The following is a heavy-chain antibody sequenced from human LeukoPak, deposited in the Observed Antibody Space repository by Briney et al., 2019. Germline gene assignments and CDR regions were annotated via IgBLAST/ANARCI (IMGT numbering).Heavy chain of an antibody. CDR1: GYTFTTYG. D-gene: IGHD3-16*01. V-gene: IGHV3-53*01. J-gene: IGHJ4*02. Sequence: GGSLRLSCVGSGYTFTTYGMSWVRQAPGKGLEWVSFIYSAGSTHYSDSVKGRFTISIDNSKNTLYLQMNSLRAEDTAVYYCARRAGAYTHPYDYWGQGTLVTVSS. CDR3: ARRAGAYTHPYDY. CDR2: IYSAGST.